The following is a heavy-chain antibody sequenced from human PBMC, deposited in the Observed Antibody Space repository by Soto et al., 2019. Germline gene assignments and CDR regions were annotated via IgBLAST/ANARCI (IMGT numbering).Heavy chain of an antibody. Sequence: QVQLQESGPGLVQPSQTLSLTCTVSGGSISSGGYYWSWIRQHPGTGLEWIGHISYSGSTYYNTSPXSXXTISVDTSRNQFSLIVNSVIAADTAVYYCARGVLHWGQGTLVTVSS. V-gene: IGHV4-31*03. CDR3: ARGVLH. CDR2: ISYSGST. CDR1: GGSISSGGYY. J-gene: IGHJ4*01.